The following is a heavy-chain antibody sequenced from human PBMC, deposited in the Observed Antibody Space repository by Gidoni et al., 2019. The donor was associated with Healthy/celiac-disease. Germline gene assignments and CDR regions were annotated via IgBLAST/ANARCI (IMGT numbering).Heavy chain of an antibody. Sequence: QLQLQESGPGLVKPSETLSRTGTVAGGSISSSSYNWGWIRPPPGKGLEWIGSIYYSGSTYSNPSLQSRVTISVATSRNQFSLTLSSVTAADTAVYYCATQKPSSPLDYWGQGTLVTVSS. J-gene: IGHJ4*02. CDR2: IYYSGST. V-gene: IGHV4-39*01. CDR3: ATQKPSSPLDY. CDR1: GGSISSSSYN.